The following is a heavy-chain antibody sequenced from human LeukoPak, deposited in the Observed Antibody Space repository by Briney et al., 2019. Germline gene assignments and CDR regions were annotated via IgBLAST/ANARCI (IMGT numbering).Heavy chain of an antibody. V-gene: IGHV3-23*01. D-gene: IGHD1-26*01. CDR1: GFTFSTYW. CDR2: IGGSGVNT. J-gene: IGHJ4*02. Sequence: GGSLRLSCAASGFTFSTYWMSWVRQAPGKGLEWVSSIGGSGVNTYYADSLKGRFSISRDNSQNTLYLQMGSLRVEDTAIFYCAKVRSATGMTTTYFDYWGQGTLVTVSS. CDR3: AKVRSATGMTTTYFDY.